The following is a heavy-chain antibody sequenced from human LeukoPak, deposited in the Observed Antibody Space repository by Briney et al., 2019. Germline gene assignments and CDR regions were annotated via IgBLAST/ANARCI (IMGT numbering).Heavy chain of an antibody. Sequence: SETLSLTCTVSGGSISSNYWSWVRQPPGKGLEWIGYIHYRGSTNYNPSLKSRVTISVDTSKNQFSLRLSSVTAADTAVYYCAREVGGWLNAWGQGTLVTVSS. CDR1: GGSISSNY. D-gene: IGHD3-22*01. V-gene: IGHV4-59*01. J-gene: IGHJ4*02. CDR3: AREVGGWLNA. CDR2: IHYRGST.